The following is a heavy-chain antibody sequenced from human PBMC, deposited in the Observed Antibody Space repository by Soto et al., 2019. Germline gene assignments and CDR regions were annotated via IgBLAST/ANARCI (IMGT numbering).Heavy chain of an antibody. D-gene: IGHD7-27*01. Sequence: TSETLSLTCAVSGDSISSSVWWTWVRQPLGKGLEWIGEVFHTGDTYFNPSLRSRVAMSVDKSTNEFSLKVTSVTAADTAIYYCARKAWVRFDYWGQGALVTVSS. V-gene: IGHV4-4*02. CDR1: GDSISSSVW. CDR2: VFHTGDT. J-gene: IGHJ4*02. CDR3: ARKAWVRFDY.